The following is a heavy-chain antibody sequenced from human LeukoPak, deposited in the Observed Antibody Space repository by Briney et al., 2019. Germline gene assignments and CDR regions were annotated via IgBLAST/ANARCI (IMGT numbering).Heavy chain of an antibody. CDR3: AKAAVAGTGFDS. Sequence: GRSLRLSCAASGFTFDDYAIHWVRQAPGKGLEWVSGISWNSGSMGYADSVKGRFTISRDNAKNSLFLQMNSLRAEDMALYYCAKAAVAGTGFDSWGQGTLVTVSS. CDR2: ISWNSGSM. J-gene: IGHJ4*02. D-gene: IGHD6-19*01. CDR1: GFTFDDYA. V-gene: IGHV3-9*03.